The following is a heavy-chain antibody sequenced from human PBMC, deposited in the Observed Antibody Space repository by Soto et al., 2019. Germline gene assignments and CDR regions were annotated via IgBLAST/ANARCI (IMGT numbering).Heavy chain of an antibody. CDR1: GGSISSGGYS. D-gene: IGHD4-17*01. CDR3: ARLDYEDWYFDL. CDR2: IYYSGST. J-gene: IGHJ2*01. V-gene: IGHV4-31*01. Sequence: QVQLQESGPGLVKPSQTLSLTCTVSGGSISSGGYSWSWIRQHPGKGLEWIGYIYYSGSTYYNPSLKSLVTISVDTSKNQFSLQLSSVTAADTAVYYCARLDYEDWYFDLWGRGTLVTVSS.